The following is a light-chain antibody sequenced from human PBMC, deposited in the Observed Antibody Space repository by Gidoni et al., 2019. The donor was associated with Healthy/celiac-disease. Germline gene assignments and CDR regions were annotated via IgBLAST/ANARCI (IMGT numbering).Light chain of an antibody. Sequence: EIVLTQSPGTLSLSPGERATLSCRASQSVSSSYLAWYQQKPGQAPRLLIYGASSRATGIPDRVSGSGSGTDFTLTLSRLEPEDFAVYYCQQYGSSPSTFGQGTKVEIK. CDR2: GAS. CDR3: QQYGSSPST. CDR1: QSVSSSY. V-gene: IGKV3-20*01. J-gene: IGKJ1*01.